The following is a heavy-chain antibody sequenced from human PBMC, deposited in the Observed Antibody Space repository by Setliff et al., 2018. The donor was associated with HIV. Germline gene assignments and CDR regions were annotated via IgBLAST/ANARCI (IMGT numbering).Heavy chain of an antibody. CDR1: GGAITNSRHY. CDR3: ARLYYDSNGSFDS. CDR2: ISDSATT. J-gene: IGHJ4*02. Sequence: PSETLSLTCAVSGGAITNSRHYWVWIRQSPGKGLEWIGTRISDSATTSVNPSLKSRVTISLDTSKNQCSLSLSSVTAADTAIYYCARLYYDSNGSFDSWGQGILVTVSS. D-gene: IGHD3-22*01. V-gene: IGHV4-39*01.